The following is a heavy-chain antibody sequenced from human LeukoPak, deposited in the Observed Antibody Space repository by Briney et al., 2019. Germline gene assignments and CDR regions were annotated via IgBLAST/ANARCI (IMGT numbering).Heavy chain of an antibody. D-gene: IGHD3-10*01. CDR3: AREGSPYYGMDV. V-gene: IGHV3-21*01. Sequence: PGGSLRLSCAASGFTFSSYSMNWVRQAPGKGLEWVSSISSSSSYIYYADSVKGRFTISRDNAKNPLSLQMNSLRAEDTAVYYCAREGSPYYGMDVWGKGTTVPVSS. J-gene: IGHJ6*04. CDR2: ISSSSSYI. CDR1: GFTFSSYS.